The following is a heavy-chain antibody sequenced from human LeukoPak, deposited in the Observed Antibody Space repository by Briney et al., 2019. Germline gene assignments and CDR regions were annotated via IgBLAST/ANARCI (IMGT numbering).Heavy chain of an antibody. V-gene: IGHV3-23*01. D-gene: IGHD6-13*01. CDR1: GFTFSSYA. CDR3: AKRAAGYYFDY. CDR2: ISGSGGST. J-gene: IGHJ4*02. Sequence: GGSLRLSCAASGFTFSSYAMSWVRQAPGKGLEWVSVISGSGGSTLYADSVKGRFTISRDNSKNTLYLQMNSLRAEDTAVFYCAKRAAGYYFDYWGQGTLVTVSS.